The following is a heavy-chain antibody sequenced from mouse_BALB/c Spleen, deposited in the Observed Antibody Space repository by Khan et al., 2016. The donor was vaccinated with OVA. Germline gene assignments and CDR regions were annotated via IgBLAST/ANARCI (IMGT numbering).Heavy chain of an antibody. D-gene: IGHD2-10*01. J-gene: IGHJ4*01. CDR3: ARAYYANYREAMDY. CDR2: IWGDGST. V-gene: IGHV2-6-7*01. CDR1: GFSLTGYG. Sequence: QVQLKESGPGLVAPSQSLSITCTVSGFSLTGYGVNWVRQPPGKGLEWLGMIWGDGSTDYNSALKSRLSITKDNSKSQVFLKMNSLQTDDTVRYYCARAYYANYREAMDYWGQGNSVTVSS.